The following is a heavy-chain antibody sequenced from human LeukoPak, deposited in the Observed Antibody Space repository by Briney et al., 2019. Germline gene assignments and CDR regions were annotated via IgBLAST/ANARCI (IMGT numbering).Heavy chain of an antibody. Sequence: GGSLRLSCAASGFTFSSYAMSWVRQAPGKWLEWASAISGSGGSTYYADSVKGRFTISRDNSKNTLYLQMNSLRAEDTAVYYCANRGATALEDFDYWGQGTLVTVSS. CDR1: GFTFSSYA. CDR3: ANRGATALEDFDY. V-gene: IGHV3-23*01. D-gene: IGHD4/OR15-4a*01. J-gene: IGHJ4*02. CDR2: ISGSGGST.